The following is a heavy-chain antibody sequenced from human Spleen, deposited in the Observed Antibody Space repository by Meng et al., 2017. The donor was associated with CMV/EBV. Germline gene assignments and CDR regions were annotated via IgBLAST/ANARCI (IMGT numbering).Heavy chain of an antibody. CDR2: ISGSGGST. CDR1: GFTLRTDA. J-gene: IGHJ5*02. Sequence: SGFTLRTDAMSWVRQGPGKGLEWVSAISGSGGSTYYADSVKGRFTISRDNSKSTLYLQMNSLRAEDTAVYHCAKDVRLGGNYGWFDPWGQGTLVTVSS. D-gene: IGHD1-26*01. V-gene: IGHV3-23*01. CDR3: AKDVRLGGNYGWFDP.